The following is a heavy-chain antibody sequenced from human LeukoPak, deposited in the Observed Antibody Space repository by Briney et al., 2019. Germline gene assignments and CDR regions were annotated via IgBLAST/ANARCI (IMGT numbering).Heavy chain of an antibody. CDR2: INSDGSIT. CDR3: AKWPEGAMNYFDY. J-gene: IGHJ4*02. V-gene: IGHV3-74*01. CDR1: GFTFTTYW. Sequence: GGSLRLSCAASGFTFTTYWMHWVRQAPGKGLVWVSHINSDGSITSYADSVKGRFTISRDNSKNTVYLQMNALRAEDTALYYCAKWPEGAMNYFDYWGQGILVTVSS. D-gene: IGHD5-12*01.